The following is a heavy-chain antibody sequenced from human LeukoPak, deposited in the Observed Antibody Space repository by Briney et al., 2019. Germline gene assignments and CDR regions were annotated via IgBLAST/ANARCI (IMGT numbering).Heavy chain of an antibody. J-gene: IGHJ4*02. V-gene: IGHV3-48*03. Sequence: GGSLRLSCAASGFTFSRYELNWVRQAPGKGLEWVSYISCSGSIIYYADSVKGRFTISRDNAKNSLYLQMNSLRAEDTALYYCARDLGMTDGDYVSYFDYWGQGTLVTVSS. D-gene: IGHD4-17*01. CDR1: GFTFSRYE. CDR2: ISCSGSII. CDR3: ARDLGMTDGDYVSYFDY.